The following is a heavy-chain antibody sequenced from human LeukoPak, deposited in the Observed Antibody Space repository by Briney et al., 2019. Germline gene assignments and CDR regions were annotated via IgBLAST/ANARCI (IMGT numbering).Heavy chain of an antibody. V-gene: IGHV3-23*01. CDR1: GFTFSDHY. D-gene: IGHD3-10*01. CDR3: AKLSISGRSQSADY. CDR2: VSTNGDVT. Sequence: GGSLRLSCAASGFTFSDHYMDWVRQAPGMGLEWVSVVSTNGDVTFYADSVKGRFTISRDNSKNTLFLQMNSLRAEDTAVYYCAKLSISGRSQSADYWGQGTLVTVSS. J-gene: IGHJ4*02.